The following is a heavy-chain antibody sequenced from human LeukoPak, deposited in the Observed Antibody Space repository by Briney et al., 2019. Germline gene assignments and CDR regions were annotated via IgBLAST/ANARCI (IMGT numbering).Heavy chain of an antibody. V-gene: IGHV3-7*03. CDR1: GFTFSSYW. Sequence: GGSLRLSCAASGFTFSSYWMSWVRQDPGKGLEWVANIKTDGSEKYYVDSVKGRFTISRDNSKNTLYLQMNNLRADDTAIYYCAKKGQADDNGKPDWGQGTLVTVSS. J-gene: IGHJ4*02. CDR3: AKKGQADDNGKPD. D-gene: IGHD1-1*01. CDR2: IKTDGSEK.